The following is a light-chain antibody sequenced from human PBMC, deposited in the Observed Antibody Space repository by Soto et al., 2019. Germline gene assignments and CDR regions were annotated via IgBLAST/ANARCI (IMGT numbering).Light chain of an antibody. CDR1: QGISSY. CDR3: EQYYSYPLT. J-gene: IGKJ1*01. CDR2: AAS. Sequence: AIRITHYPSSLSASTGDRVTIPGRASQGISSYLAWYQQKPGKAPKLLIYAASTLQSGVQSRFSGSGSGTDFTLTIRCLQSEDFATYYCEQYYSYPLTFGQGTKVDIK. V-gene: IGKV1-8*01.